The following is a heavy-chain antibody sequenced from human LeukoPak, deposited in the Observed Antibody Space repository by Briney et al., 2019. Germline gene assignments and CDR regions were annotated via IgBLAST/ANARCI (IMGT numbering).Heavy chain of an antibody. D-gene: IGHD6-13*01. Sequence: GGSLRLSCAASGFTFSSYAMSWVRQAPGKGLEWVSAICVSGSSTYYADSVKGRFTISRDNSKNTLYLQMNSLRAEDTAVYYCAKGGPSIVAAARYFDYWGQGTLVTVSS. CDR3: AKGGPSIVAAARYFDY. CDR2: ICVSGSST. V-gene: IGHV3-23*01. J-gene: IGHJ4*02. CDR1: GFTFSSYA.